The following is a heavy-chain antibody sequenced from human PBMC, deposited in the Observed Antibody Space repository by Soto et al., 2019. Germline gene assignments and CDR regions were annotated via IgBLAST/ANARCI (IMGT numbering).Heavy chain of an antibody. CDR3: ASHPGVLRFLPPAPDYMDV. CDR2: IYYSGSA. J-gene: IGHJ6*03. CDR1: GGSISSDNYL. V-gene: IGHV4-39*01. D-gene: IGHD3-3*01. Sequence: SETLSLTCSVSGGSISSDNYLWIWIRQHPGKGLEWIGYIYYSGSAYYNPSLKSRVTISVDTSKNQFSLKLSSVTAADTAVYYCASHPGVLRFLPPAPDYMDVWGKGTTVTVSS.